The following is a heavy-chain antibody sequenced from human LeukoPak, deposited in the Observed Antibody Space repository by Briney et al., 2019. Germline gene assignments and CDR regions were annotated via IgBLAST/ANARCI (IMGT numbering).Heavy chain of an antibody. Sequence: GRSLRLSCAASGFTFSSYGMHWVRQAPRKGLEWVAVISYDGSNKYYADSVKGRFTISRDNSKNTLYLQMNSLRAEDTAVYYCAKDRQQLSYTFDPWGQGTLVTVSS. CDR3: AKDRQQLSYTFDP. J-gene: IGHJ5*02. CDR2: ISYDGSNK. D-gene: IGHD6-13*01. V-gene: IGHV3-30*18. CDR1: GFTFSSYG.